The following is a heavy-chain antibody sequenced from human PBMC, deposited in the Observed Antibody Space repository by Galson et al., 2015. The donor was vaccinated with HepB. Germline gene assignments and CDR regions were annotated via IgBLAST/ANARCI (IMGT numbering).Heavy chain of an antibody. V-gene: IGHV3-30-3*01. CDR2: ISYDGSNK. D-gene: IGHD6-13*01. Sequence: SLRLSCAASGFTFSSYAMHWVRQAPGKGLEWVAVISYDGSNKYYADSVKGRFTISRDNSKNTLYLQMNSLRAEDTAVYYCARNHIGYSSSWRDPFDYWGQGTLVTVSS. J-gene: IGHJ4*02. CDR3: ARNHIGYSSSWRDPFDY. CDR1: GFTFSSYA.